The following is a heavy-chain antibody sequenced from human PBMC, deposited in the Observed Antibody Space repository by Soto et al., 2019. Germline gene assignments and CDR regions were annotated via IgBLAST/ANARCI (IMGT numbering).Heavy chain of an antibody. V-gene: IGHV3-48*02. CDR1: GFTFSSYI. CDR3: ARAPSDPGAFDY. D-gene: IGHD3-10*01. CDR2: ISSSSSTI. J-gene: IGHJ4*02. Sequence: EVQLVESGGGLVQPGGSLRLSCAASGFTFSSYIMNWVRQAPGKVLEWVSYISSSSSTIYYADSVKGRFTISRDNATNSLYLQMNSLIDEDTAVYYFARAPSDPGAFDYWGPGTLVTVSS.